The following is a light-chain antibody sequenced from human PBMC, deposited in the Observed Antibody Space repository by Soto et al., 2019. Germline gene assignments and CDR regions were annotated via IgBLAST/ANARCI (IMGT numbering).Light chain of an antibody. J-gene: IGKJ4*01. Sequence: EIVLTQSPATLSLSPGERATLSCRASQSVSSYLAWYQQKPGQAPRLLIYDASNRATRIPARFSGSGSGTDFTLTISSLEPEDFAVYYCQQRSTLFGGGTKVEIK. CDR2: DAS. V-gene: IGKV3-11*01. CDR3: QQRSTL. CDR1: QSVSSY.